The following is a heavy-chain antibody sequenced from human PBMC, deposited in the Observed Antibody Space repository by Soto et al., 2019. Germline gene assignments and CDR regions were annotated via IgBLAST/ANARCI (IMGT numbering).Heavy chain of an antibody. D-gene: IGHD3-3*01. CDR2: MTPNSGDT. CDR3: ARNLYNTGIFDP. CDR1: GYTFTSYD. J-gene: IGHJ5*02. V-gene: IGHV1-8*02. Sequence: QVQLVQSGAEVKKPGASVKVSCKASGYTFTSYDINWVRQAPGQGLEWVGWMTPNSGDTGYAQTFQGRVTLTRDTSRSIAYLELSRLISADMAVYYCARNLYNTGIFDPWGQGNLVTGSS.